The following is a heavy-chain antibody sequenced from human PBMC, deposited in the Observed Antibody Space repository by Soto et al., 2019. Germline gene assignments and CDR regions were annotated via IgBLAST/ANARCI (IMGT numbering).Heavy chain of an antibody. CDR2: ISAHNGNT. CDR3: ARGRYGDY. V-gene: IGHV1-18*01. D-gene: IGHD1-1*01. Sequence: QVHLVQSGAEVKKPGASVKVSCKASGYTFTSYGITWVRQAPGQGLEWMGWISAHNGNTDYAQKLQGRVIVTRDTFTSSAYTELRSLRSDDTAVYYCARGRYGDYWGQGALVTVSS. J-gene: IGHJ4*02. CDR1: GYTFTSYG.